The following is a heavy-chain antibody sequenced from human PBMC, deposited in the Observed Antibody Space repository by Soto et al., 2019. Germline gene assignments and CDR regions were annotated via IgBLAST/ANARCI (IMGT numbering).Heavy chain of an antibody. J-gene: IGHJ4*02. Sequence: PRLSCAASGFTFSSDWMSWVRQAPGKGLEWVANIKQDGSEKYYVDSVKGRFTISRDNAKNSLYLQMNSLRAEDTAVCYCARCRYYYGSGSFFDYWGQGTLVTVS. CDR1: GFTFSSDW. CDR3: ARCRYYYGSGSFFDY. D-gene: IGHD3-10*01. CDR2: IKQDGSEK. V-gene: IGHV3-7*03.